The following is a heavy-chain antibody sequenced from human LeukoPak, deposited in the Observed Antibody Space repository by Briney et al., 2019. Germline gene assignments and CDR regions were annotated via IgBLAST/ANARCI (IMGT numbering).Heavy chain of an antibody. CDR1: GFTFSSYG. J-gene: IGHJ5*02. V-gene: IGHV3-30*02. D-gene: IGHD3-10*01. CDR3: ARPLMYYYGSETYFWFDP. CDR2: IRYDGSNK. Sequence: PGGSLRLSCAASGFTFSSYGMHWVRQAPGKGLEWVAFIRYDGSNKYYADSVKGRFTISRDNAKNSLSLQMNSLRAEDTAVYYCARPLMYYYGSETYFWFDPWGQGTLVTVSS.